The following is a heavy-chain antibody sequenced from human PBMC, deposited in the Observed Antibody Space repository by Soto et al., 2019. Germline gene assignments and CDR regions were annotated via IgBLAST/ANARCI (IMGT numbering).Heavy chain of an antibody. V-gene: IGHV3-21*01. D-gene: IGHD5-12*01. CDR3: ARSGYSITNDL. CDR2: ISSSSAYI. J-gene: IGHJ5*02. Sequence: GGSLRLSCAASGFTFSSYSMNWVRQAPGKGLEWVSSISSSSAYIYYAGSVKGRFTISRDNAKNSLSLQMSSLRAEDTAVYYCARSGYSITNDLWGQGTLVTVSS. CDR1: GFTFSSYS.